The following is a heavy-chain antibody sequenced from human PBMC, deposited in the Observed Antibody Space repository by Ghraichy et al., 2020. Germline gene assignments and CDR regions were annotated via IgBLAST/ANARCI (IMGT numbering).Heavy chain of an antibody. CDR1: GFTFSSYG. V-gene: IGHV3-33*01. J-gene: IGHJ4*02. CDR2: IWYDGSNK. Sequence: ISCAASGFTFSSYGMHWVRQAPGKGLEWVAVIWYDGSNKYHADSVKGRFTISRENSKNTLYLQMNSLRAEDTAVYYCARGGYSFDNWGQGTLVTVSS. CDR3: ARGGYSFDN. D-gene: IGHD2-15*01.